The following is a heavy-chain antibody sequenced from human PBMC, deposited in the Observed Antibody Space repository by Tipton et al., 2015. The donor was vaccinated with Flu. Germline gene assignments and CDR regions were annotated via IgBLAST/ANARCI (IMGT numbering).Heavy chain of an antibody. D-gene: IGHD1-26*01. CDR1: GFTFDDDA. J-gene: IGHJ4*02. CDR3: ARRKSGSYYFDY. Sequence: SLRLSCAVSGFTFDDDAVHWVRQAPGKGLEWVSGITWISGDVNYADSVRGRFTISRDNAKNSVYLQMNSLRVEDTALYYCARRKSGSYYFDYWGQGTLVTVSP. V-gene: IGHV3-9*01. CDR2: ITWISGDV.